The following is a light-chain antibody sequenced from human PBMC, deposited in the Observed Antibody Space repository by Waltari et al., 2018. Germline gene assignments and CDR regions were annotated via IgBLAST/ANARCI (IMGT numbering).Light chain of an antibody. V-gene: IGLV1-47*01. Sequence: SVLTQPPSASGTPGQTVTIPCSGSTPNIGVTFVSWYQQLPGMAPQLLIYKNNQRPSGVPDRFSGSKSGTSASLAISGLRSDDEAEYYCAAWDDNLTGPLFGGGTKVTVL. J-gene: IGLJ3*02. CDR2: KNN. CDR1: TPNIGVTF. CDR3: AAWDDNLTGPL.